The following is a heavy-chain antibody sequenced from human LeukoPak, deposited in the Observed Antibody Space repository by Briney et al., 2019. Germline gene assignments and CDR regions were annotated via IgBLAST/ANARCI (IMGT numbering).Heavy chain of an antibody. CDR2: IIPIFGTA. Sequence: SVKVSCKATGGTFSSYAISWVRQAPGQGLEWMGGIIPIFGTANYAQKFQGRVTITTDESTSTAYMELSSLRSEDTAVYYCARGGGAAAGTRYMDVWGKGTTVTVSS. D-gene: IGHD6-13*01. V-gene: IGHV1-69*05. CDR3: ARGGGAAAGTRYMDV. J-gene: IGHJ6*03. CDR1: GGTFSSYA.